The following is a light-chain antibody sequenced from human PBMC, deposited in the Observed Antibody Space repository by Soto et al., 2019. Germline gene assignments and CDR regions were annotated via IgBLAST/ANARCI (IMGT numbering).Light chain of an antibody. CDR2: DVS. Sequence: QSALTQPPSVSGSPGQSVAISCTGNSSVVGGSNGVSWYQQPPGTAPKLIIYDVSNRPSGVPDRFSGSKSGNTASLIISGLQAEDEGDYYCSSYTSSSTYVFGTGTKVTVL. V-gene: IGLV2-18*02. CDR1: SSVVGGSNG. CDR3: SSYTSSSTYV. J-gene: IGLJ1*01.